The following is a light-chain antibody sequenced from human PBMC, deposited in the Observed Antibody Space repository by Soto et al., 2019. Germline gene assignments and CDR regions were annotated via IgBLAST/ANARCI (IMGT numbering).Light chain of an antibody. V-gene: IGKV3-20*01. CDR3: QQYGGSPLLT. J-gene: IGKJ3*01. Sequence: IVLTQSPGTLSLSPGDRATLSCRASRAISSSFLAWYQQKPGQAPRLLIYGASSRATGIPDRFSGSGSGTDFTLIISRLESEDFAVYYCQQYGGSPLLTFGPGTKVDIK. CDR1: RAISSSF. CDR2: GAS.